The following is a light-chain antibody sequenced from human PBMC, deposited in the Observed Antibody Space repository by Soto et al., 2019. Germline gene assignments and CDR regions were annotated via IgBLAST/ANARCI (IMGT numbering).Light chain of an antibody. Sequence: DVQMTQSPSSLSASVGDRVTITCRASQDINSYLAWYQQKPGNTPKSLIYAASSLQTGVPSRFSGSESVTDSTLTISNLQPEESATYYCQQYNIYPLTFGGGTKVEIK. J-gene: IGKJ4*01. CDR3: QQYNIYPLT. CDR1: QDINSY. V-gene: IGKV1D-16*01. CDR2: AAS.